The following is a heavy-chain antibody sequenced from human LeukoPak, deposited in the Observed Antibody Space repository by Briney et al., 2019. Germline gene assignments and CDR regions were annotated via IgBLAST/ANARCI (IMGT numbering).Heavy chain of an antibody. Sequence: SQTLSLTCAISGDIISSNSAAWNWIRLSPSRGLEWLGRTLYRSKWLNDYAPSVKGRITINPDTSKNQFSLQLKSVTPEDTALYYCTRGPDDLLHGRAFDFWGQRTMVTVSS. CDR2: TLYRSKWLN. CDR1: GDIISSNSAA. V-gene: IGHV6-1*01. J-gene: IGHJ3*01. D-gene: IGHD3-3*01. CDR3: TRGPDDLLHGRAFDF.